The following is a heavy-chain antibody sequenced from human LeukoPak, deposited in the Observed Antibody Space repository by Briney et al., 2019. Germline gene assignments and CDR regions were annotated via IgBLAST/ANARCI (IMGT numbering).Heavy chain of an antibody. J-gene: IGHJ4*02. CDR1: GFTFSSYA. Sequence: PGGSLSLSCAASGFTFSSYAMSSVRQAPGKGLEWVSAISGSGGSTYYADSVKGRFTISRDNSKNTLYLQMNSLRAEDTAVYYCAKALTANVVVRTAIGYWAQRTLVTVSS. CDR3: AKALTANVVVRTAIGY. CDR2: ISGSGGST. V-gene: IGHV3-23*01. D-gene: IGHD2-21*02.